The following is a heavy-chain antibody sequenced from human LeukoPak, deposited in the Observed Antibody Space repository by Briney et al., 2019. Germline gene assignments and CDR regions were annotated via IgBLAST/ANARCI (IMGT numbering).Heavy chain of an antibody. J-gene: IGHJ6*03. CDR3: ARSPFDYYYMDV. V-gene: IGHV4-38-2*02. Sequence: SETLSLTCTVSGYSISSGYYWGWIRQPPGKGLEWIGSIYHSGSTYYNPSLKSRVTISVDTSKNQFSLKLSSVTAADTAVYFCARSPFDYYYMDVWGKGTTVTVSS. CDR2: IYHSGST. CDR1: GYSISSGYY.